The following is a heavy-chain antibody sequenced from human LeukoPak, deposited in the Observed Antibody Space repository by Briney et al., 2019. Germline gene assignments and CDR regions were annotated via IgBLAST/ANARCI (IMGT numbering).Heavy chain of an antibody. Sequence: GGSLRLSCAASGFTFSRYSMNWVRQAPGKGLEWVSSISSSSSYIYYADSVKGRFTISRDSAKNSLYLQMNSLRAEDTAVYYCAREGVLGYCSSTSCSDAFDIWGQGTMVTVSS. CDR2: ISSSSSYI. J-gene: IGHJ3*02. CDR1: GFTFSRYS. CDR3: AREGVLGYCSSTSCSDAFDI. D-gene: IGHD2-2*01. V-gene: IGHV3-21*01.